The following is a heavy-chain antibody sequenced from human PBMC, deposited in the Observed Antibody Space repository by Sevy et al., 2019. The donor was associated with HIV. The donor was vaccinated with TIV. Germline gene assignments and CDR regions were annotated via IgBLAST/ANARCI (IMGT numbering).Heavy chain of an antibody. Sequence: SETLSLTCTVSGGSVSSYFWSWIRQPPGKGLEWIGYIYYSGSTDYNPSLKSRVTISLDTSKNQFSLKLSSVTAADTAVYYCARESPYIAAAGKYYYYNGMYVWGQGTTVTVSS. CDR1: GGSVSSYF. CDR2: IYYSGST. CDR3: ARESPYIAAAGKYYYYNGMYV. D-gene: IGHD6-13*01. J-gene: IGHJ6*02. V-gene: IGHV4-59*02.